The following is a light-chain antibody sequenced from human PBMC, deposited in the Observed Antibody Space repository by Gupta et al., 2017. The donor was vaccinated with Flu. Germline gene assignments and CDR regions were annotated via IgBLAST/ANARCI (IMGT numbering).Light chain of an antibody. CDR2: DVT. V-gene: IGLV2-11*01. CDR3: SSHAGRVTWV. CDR1: SNDVGGYDR. J-gene: IGLJ1*01. Sequence: QSAPTQPRSVSGSPGQSVTISCTGTSNDVGGYDRVSWYKQRPGKAPKLILYDVTERPAGVPARFSGSKSGNTASLTISGLQADDEADYYCSSHAGRVTWVFGTGTTVTVL.